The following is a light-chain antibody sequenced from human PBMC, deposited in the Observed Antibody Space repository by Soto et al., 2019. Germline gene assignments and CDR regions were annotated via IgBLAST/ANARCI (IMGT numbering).Light chain of an antibody. CDR3: QQSYVIPWT. Sequence: DIQMTQSPSSLSASVGERVIITCRASQSISRYLNWYQRKPGRAPKLLVYAASNLQSGVPSRFSGSGSVTDFTLTINSLQPEDFATYYCQQSYVIPWTFCQGTEVEVK. CDR1: QSISRY. CDR2: AAS. J-gene: IGKJ1*01. V-gene: IGKV1-39*01.